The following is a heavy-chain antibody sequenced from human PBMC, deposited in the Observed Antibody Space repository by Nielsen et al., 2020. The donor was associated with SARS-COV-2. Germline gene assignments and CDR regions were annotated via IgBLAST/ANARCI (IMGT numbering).Heavy chain of an antibody. J-gene: IGHJ3*02. CDR2: IYPGNSET. D-gene: IGHD1-1*01. CDR3: GRHLSVVHKGLEI. CDR1: GYSFSSYW. V-gene: IGHV5-51*01. Sequence: GESLKISCKGSGYSFSSYWIARVRQMPGKGLEWMGIIYPGNSETRYSPSFQGQVTISADKSTSTAYLQWSSLKASDTAMYYCGRHLSVVHKGLEIWGQGTMVTVSS.